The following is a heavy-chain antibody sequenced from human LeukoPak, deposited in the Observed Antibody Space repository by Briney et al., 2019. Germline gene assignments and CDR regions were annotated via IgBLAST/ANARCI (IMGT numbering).Heavy chain of an antibody. V-gene: IGHV4-34*01. CDR3: ARALRGCSGGSCRKNWLDP. Sequence: SETLSLTCAVYGGSFSGYYWSWIRQPPGKGGEGIGEINHSGSTNYNPSLTSRGTISVDKSKNQFSLKLSSVTAADTAVYYCARALRGCSGGSCRKNWLDPWGQGTLVTVSS. D-gene: IGHD2-15*01. J-gene: IGHJ5*02. CDR1: GGSFSGYY. CDR2: INHSGST.